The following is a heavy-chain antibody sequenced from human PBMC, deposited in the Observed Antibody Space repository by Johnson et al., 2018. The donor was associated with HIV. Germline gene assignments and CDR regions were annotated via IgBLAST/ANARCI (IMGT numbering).Heavy chain of an antibody. CDR1: GFTFSSYW. V-gene: IGHV3-7*01. D-gene: IGHD4-11*01. J-gene: IGHJ3*02. CDR3: ARSYSTSWNASDI. Sequence: VQLVESGGGLVQPGGSLRLSCAASGFTFSSYWMSWVRQAPGKGLEWVANIKQDGSEKYYADSVKGRFTISRDNAKNSLYLQMNSLRAEDTAVYYCARSYSTSWNASDIWGQGTMVTVSS. CDR2: IKQDGSEK.